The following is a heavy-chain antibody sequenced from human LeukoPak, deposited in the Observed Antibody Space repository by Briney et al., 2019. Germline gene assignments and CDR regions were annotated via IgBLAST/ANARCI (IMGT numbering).Heavy chain of an antibody. CDR3: ATGFVGYYGSGPPAYSYYMDV. Sequence: ASVKVSCKVSGYTLTELSMHWVRQAPGKGLEWMGGFDPEDGETIYAQKFQGRVTMTEDTSTDTAYMELSSLRSEDTAVYYCATGFVGYYGSGPPAYSYYMDVWGKGTTVTISS. CDR2: FDPEDGET. CDR1: GYTLTELS. D-gene: IGHD3-10*01. J-gene: IGHJ6*03. V-gene: IGHV1-24*01.